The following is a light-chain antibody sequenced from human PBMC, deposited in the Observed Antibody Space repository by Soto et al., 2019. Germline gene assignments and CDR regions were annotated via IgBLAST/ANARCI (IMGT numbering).Light chain of an antibody. CDR1: SSNIGSNF. CDR2: RNN. J-gene: IGLJ3*02. Sequence: QSVLTQPPSASGTPGQRVTISCSGSSSNIGSNFVYWYQQFPGTAPKLLIYRNNQRPSGVPDRFSGSKSGTSASLAINGLPSEDEADYYCAAWDDSLSGWVFGGGTKVTVL. V-gene: IGLV1-47*01. CDR3: AAWDDSLSGWV.